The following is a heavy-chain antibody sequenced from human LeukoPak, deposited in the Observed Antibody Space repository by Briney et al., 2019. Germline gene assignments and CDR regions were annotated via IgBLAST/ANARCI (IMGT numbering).Heavy chain of an antibody. CDR2: ISWNSDTI. CDR1: GFSFDDYA. CDR3: AKDISGTYLAALDY. J-gene: IGHJ4*02. D-gene: IGHD1-26*01. V-gene: IGHV3-9*01. Sequence: GRSLRLSCAASGFSFDDYAMHWVRQTPGKGLEWVSGISWNSDTIGYADSVKGRFTISRDNAKNSPYLQMNSLRGEDTALYYCAKDISGTYLAALDYWGQGTLVTVSS.